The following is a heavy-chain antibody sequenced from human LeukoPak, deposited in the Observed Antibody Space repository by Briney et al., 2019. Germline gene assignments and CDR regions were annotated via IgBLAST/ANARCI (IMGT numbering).Heavy chain of an antibody. Sequence: ASMKVSCKASEFTFTEYYVHWVRQAPGQGLEWMGWINSNNGDTNYAQKFQGRVTMTRDTSISTAYMELRRLRSDDTAVYYCARDLYTFDYWGQGALVTVSS. CDR1: EFTFTEYY. V-gene: IGHV1-2*02. CDR3: ARDLYTFDY. J-gene: IGHJ4*02. D-gene: IGHD4-11*01. CDR2: INSNNGDT.